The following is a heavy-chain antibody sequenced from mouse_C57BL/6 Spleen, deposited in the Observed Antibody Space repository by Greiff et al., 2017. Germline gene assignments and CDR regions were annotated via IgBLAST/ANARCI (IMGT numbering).Heavy chain of an antibody. Sequence: QVQLKESGAELVIPGASVKLSCKASGYTFTSYWMHWVKQRPGQGLEWIGEIDPSDSYTNYNQKFKGKSTLTVDKSSSTAYMQLSSLTSEDSAVYYCARSDYGSSYVPYYFDYWGQGTTLTVSS. J-gene: IGHJ2*01. CDR3: ARSDYGSSYVPYYFDY. V-gene: IGHV1-69*01. D-gene: IGHD1-1*01. CDR2: IDPSDSYT. CDR1: GYTFTSYW.